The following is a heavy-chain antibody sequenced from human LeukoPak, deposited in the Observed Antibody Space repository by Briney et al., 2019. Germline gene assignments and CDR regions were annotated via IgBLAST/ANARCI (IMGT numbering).Heavy chain of an antibody. CDR1: GFTFSDYY. J-gene: IGHJ5*02. V-gene: IGHV3-11*01. CDR2: ISSRDSTI. CDR3: ARSRNWFDP. Sequence: GGSLRLSCAASGFTFSDYYMSWIHQAPGKGLEWVSYISSRDSTIYYADSVKGRFTIARDNAKKSLYLQMNSLRAEDTAVYYCARSRNWFDPWGQGTLVTVSS.